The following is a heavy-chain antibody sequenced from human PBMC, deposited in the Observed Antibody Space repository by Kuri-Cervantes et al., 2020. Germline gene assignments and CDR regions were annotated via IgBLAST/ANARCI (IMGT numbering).Heavy chain of an antibody. CDR1: GFTFNTYW. J-gene: IGHJ4*02. D-gene: IGHD3-9*01. CDR2: IKEDESAK. V-gene: IGHV3-7*01. CDR3: AREIIRYFDY. Sequence: GGSLRLSCVTSGFTFNTYWMNWVRQAPGKGLEWVANIKEDESAKYYVDSVKGRFTISRDNSKNTLYLQMNSLRAEDTAVYYCAREIIRYFDYWGQGTLVTVSS.